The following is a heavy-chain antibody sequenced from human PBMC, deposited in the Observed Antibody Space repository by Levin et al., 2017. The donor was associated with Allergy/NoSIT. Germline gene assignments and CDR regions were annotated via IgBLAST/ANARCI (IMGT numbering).Heavy chain of an antibody. CDR3: ANPYGDYLRAFDI. J-gene: IGHJ3*02. CDR2: ISGSGGST. D-gene: IGHD4-17*01. Sequence: PSETLSLTCAASGFTFSSYAMSWVRQAPGKGLEWVSAISGSGGSTYYADSVKGRFTISRDNSKNTLYLQMNSLRAEDTAVYYCANPYGDYLRAFDIWGQGTMVTVSS. V-gene: IGHV3-23*01. CDR1: GFTFSSYA.